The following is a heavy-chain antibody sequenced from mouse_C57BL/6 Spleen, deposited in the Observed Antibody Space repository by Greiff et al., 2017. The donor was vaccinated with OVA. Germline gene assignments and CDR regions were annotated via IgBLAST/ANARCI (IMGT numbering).Heavy chain of an antibody. CDR3: AREGQPDSSGSFAY. CDR1: GYTFTDYY. CDR2: IYPGSGNT. D-gene: IGHD3-2*02. V-gene: IGHV1-76*01. J-gene: IGHJ3*01. Sequence: QVQLQQSGAELVRPGASVKLSCKASGYTFTDYYINWVKQRPGQGLEWIARIYPGSGNTYYNEKFKGKATLTAEKSSSTAYMQLSSLTSKDSAVYFCAREGQPDSSGSFAYWGQGTLVTVSA.